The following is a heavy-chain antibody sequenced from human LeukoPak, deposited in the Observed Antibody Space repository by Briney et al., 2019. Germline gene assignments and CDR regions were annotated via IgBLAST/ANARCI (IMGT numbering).Heavy chain of an antibody. J-gene: IGHJ4*02. Sequence: SETLSLTCTVSGGSISSGSYYWNWLRQPPGKGLEWIGYIYYSGSTNYSPSLKSRVTISVDTSKNQFSLKLSSVTAADTAVYYCARGYSGYDFDWGQGTLVIVSS. CDR3: ARGYSGYDFD. V-gene: IGHV4-61*01. CDR2: IYYSGST. D-gene: IGHD5-12*01. CDR1: GGSISSGSYY.